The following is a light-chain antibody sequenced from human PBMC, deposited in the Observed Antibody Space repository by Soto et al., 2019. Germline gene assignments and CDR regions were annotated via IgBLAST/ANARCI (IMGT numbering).Light chain of an antibody. CDR3: AAWDDTLDGYV. J-gene: IGLJ1*01. CDR2: SNN. CDR1: SSNIGRNN. V-gene: IGLV1-44*01. Sequence: QSVLTQPPSASGTPGQRVTISCSGSSSNIGRNNVNWYQQLPGAAPKLLIHSNNQRPSGVHDRCSGSKSGTSACLAIGGLQSADEADYYCAAWDDTLDGYVFGTGTKVTVL.